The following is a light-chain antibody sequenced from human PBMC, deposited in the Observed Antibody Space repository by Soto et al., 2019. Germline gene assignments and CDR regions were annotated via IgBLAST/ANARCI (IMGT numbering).Light chain of an antibody. CDR3: AAWDDSLNGSVV. J-gene: IGLJ2*01. CDR1: SSNIGSNT. Sequence: QSVLTQPPSASGTPGQRVTISCSGSSSNIGSNTVNCYQQLPGTAPKLLIYSNNQRPSGVPDRFSGSKSGTSASLAISGLQSEDEADYYCAAWDDSLNGSVVFGGGTKVTVL. CDR2: SNN. V-gene: IGLV1-44*01.